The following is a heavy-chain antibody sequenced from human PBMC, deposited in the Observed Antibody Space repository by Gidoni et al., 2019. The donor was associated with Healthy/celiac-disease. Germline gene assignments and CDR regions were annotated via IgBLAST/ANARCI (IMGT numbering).Heavy chain of an antibody. CDR1: GFPLSSYG. CDR3: AKDRVKVRGVLRKVYYYYGMDV. CDR2: ISYDGSNK. D-gene: IGHD3-10*01. Sequence: QVQLVESGGGVVQPGRSLRLSCAASGFPLSSYGMPWVRQAPGKGLEWVAVISYDGSNKYYADSVKGRFTISRDNSKNTLYLQMNSLRAEDTAVYYCAKDRVKVRGVLRKVYYYYGMDVWGQGTTVTVSS. V-gene: IGHV3-30*18. J-gene: IGHJ6*02.